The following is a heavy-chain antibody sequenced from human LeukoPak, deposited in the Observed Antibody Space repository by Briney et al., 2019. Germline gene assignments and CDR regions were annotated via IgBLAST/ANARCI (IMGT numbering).Heavy chain of an antibody. V-gene: IGHV3-43*02. Sequence: QAGGSLRLSCAASGFTFDDYAMHWVRQTPGKGLEWVSLISGDGGSTYYADSVKGRFTISRDNSKNSLYLQMNSLRTEDTALYYCRTDMYYFDYWGQGTLVTVSS. CDR2: ISGDGGST. J-gene: IGHJ4*02. CDR1: GFTFDDYA. CDR3: RTDMYYFDY.